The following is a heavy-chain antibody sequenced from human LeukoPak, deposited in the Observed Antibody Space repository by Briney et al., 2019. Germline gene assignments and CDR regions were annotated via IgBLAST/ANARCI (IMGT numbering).Heavy chain of an antibody. D-gene: IGHD3-9*01. CDR2: ISSSSSTI. CDR1: GFTFSSYS. V-gene: IGHV3-48*04. CDR3: AKAIWVAATSSWFCLDH. J-gene: IGHJ5*02. Sequence: GGSLRLSCAASGFTFSSYSMNWVRQAPGKGLEWVSYISSSSSTIYYADSVKGRFTISRDNAKNSLYLQMNSLRAEDTAVYYCAKAIWVAATSSWFCLDHWGQGTLVTVSS.